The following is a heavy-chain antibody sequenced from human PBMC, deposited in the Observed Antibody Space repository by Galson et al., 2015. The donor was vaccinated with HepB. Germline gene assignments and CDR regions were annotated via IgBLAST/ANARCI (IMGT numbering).Heavy chain of an antibody. V-gene: IGHV1-69*13. CDR3: APMWERETITFDY. CDR2: IIPIFGTA. CDR1: GCTFSSYA. J-gene: IGHJ4*02. D-gene: IGHD1-1*01. Sequence: SVKVSCKASGCTFSSYAISRVRQAPGQGLEWMGGIIPIFGTANYAQKFQGRVTITPDESTSTAYMELSSLRSEDTAVYYCAPMWERETITFDYWGQGTLVTVSS.